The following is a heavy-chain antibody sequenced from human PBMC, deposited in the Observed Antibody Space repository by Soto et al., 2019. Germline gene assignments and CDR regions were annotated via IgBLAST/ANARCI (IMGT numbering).Heavy chain of an antibody. D-gene: IGHD3-22*01. Sequence: ASVKVSCKASGGTFSSYAISWVRQAPGQGLEWMGGIIPIFGTANYAQKFQGRVTITADESTSTAYMELSSLRSEDTAVYYCARETPTYYYDSSGPGPFDYWGQGTLVTVSS. CDR3: ARETPTYYYDSSGPGPFDY. J-gene: IGHJ4*02. V-gene: IGHV1-69*13. CDR1: GGTFSSYA. CDR2: IIPIFGTA.